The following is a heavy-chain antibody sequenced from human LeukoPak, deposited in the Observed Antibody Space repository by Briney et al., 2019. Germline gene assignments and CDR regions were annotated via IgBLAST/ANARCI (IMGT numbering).Heavy chain of an antibody. CDR2: IYTSGST. D-gene: IGHD1-26*01. Sequence: SETLSLTCTVSGGSISSYYWSWIRQPAGKGLEWIGRIYTSGSTNYNPSLKSRVTMSVDTSKNQFSLKLSSVTAADTAVYYCARHGTRYYYYYMDVWGKGTTVTISS. CDR1: GGSISSYY. CDR3: ARHGTRYYYYYMDV. V-gene: IGHV4-4*07. J-gene: IGHJ6*03.